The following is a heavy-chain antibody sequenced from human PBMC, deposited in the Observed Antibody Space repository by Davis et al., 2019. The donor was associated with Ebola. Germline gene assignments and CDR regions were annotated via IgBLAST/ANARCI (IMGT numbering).Heavy chain of an antibody. D-gene: IGHD2-21*02. V-gene: IGHV5-51*01. Sequence: GESLKISCKGSGYTFSHHWIGWVRQMPGKGLELMGIIYPGDSDTKYSPSFQGQVTISADTSISTAYLHWNSLKASDSAIYYCARHKTAQGYFDYWGQGALVTVSS. CDR1: GYTFSHHW. CDR3: ARHKTAQGYFDY. J-gene: IGHJ4*02. CDR2: IYPGDSDT.